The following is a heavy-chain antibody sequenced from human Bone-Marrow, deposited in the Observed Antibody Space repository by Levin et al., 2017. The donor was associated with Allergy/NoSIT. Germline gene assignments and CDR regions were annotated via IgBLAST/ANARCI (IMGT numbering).Heavy chain of an antibody. CDR3: AREKDYGDFDY. D-gene: IGHD4-17*01. J-gene: IGHJ4*02. CDR2: IYYPGNPANT. CDR1: GDSISSSGYY. V-gene: IGHV4-30-4*01. Sequence: KSSETLSLTCTVSGDSISSSGYYWSWIRQPPGKALEWIGNIYYPGNPANTHYNASLRSRLTMSLDTSRNQFALNVNSVTDADTAGNYCAREKDYGDFDYWGQGTLVTVSS.